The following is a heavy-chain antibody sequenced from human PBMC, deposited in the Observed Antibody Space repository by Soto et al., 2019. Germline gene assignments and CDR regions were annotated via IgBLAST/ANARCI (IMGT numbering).Heavy chain of an antibody. Sequence: SETLSLTCAVSGGSLSSSAYSWSWIRQPPGKGLEWIGFIYQSGSTYYNPSLKSRVTMSLDRPKNQFSLKLSSVTAADTAVYYCARELLFYDSDGFSWDDAFDIWGQGTMVS. V-gene: IGHV4-30-2*01. D-gene: IGHD3-22*01. J-gene: IGHJ3*02. CDR1: GGSLSSSAYS. CDR3: ARELLFYDSDGFSWDDAFDI. CDR2: IYQSGST.